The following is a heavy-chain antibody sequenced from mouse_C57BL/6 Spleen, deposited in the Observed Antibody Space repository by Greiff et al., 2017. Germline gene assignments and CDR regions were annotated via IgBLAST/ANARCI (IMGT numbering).Heavy chain of an antibody. J-gene: IGHJ4*01. CDR1: GYTFTSYW. V-gene: IGHV1-55*01. CDR3: AGGRLRGGDYAMDY. Sequence: QVPLKQPGAELVQPGASVKMSCKASGYTFTSYWITWVKQRPGQGLVLIGDIYPGSGSTNYNEKFKSKAKLTVDTSSSTAYMRLSSLTSEDSAVYYCAGGRLRGGDYAMDYWGQGTSVTVSS. CDR2: IYPGSGST. D-gene: IGHD2-4*01.